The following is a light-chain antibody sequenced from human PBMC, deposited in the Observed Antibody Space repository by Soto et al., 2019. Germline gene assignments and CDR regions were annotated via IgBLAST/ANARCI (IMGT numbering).Light chain of an antibody. Sequence: QSVLTQPPSASGTPGQRVTISCSGSSSNIGSNTVNWYQQLPGTAPKLLIYSNNQRPSGVPDRFSGSKSGTSASLAISGLQSEDEADYYCAAWDDRRPVVFGGGTKVTVL. CDR1: SSNIGSNT. J-gene: IGLJ2*01. CDR2: SNN. V-gene: IGLV1-44*01. CDR3: AAWDDRRPVV.